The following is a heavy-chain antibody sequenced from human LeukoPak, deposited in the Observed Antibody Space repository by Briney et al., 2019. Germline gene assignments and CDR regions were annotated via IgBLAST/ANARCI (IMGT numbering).Heavy chain of an antibody. D-gene: IGHD6-6*01. V-gene: IGHV4-59*11. CDR3: AKEGGPARPGLDS. J-gene: IGHJ4*02. Sequence: SSETLSLTCTVSCAPMSSHYWTWMRQDPGTSLECIGNIYHTGSTSYNPALESRVTISLDTSNNQFSLKLTSVTAADTAVYYCAKEGGPARPGLDSWGQGTLVTVSS. CDR2: IYHTGST. CDR1: CAPMSSHY.